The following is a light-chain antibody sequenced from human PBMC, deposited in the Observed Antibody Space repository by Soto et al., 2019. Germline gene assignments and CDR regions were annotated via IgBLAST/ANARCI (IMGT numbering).Light chain of an antibody. CDR3: QQYKNWPPCT. CDR1: QSVSSN. V-gene: IGKV3-15*01. Sequence: EVVMTQSPATLSASPGERATLSCRASQSVSSNLAWYQQKPGQAPRLLIYGASTRASGIPTRFSGSWSGTQFTLTISSLQSEDFAVYYCQQYKNWPPCTFGQGTKVEIK. J-gene: IGKJ1*01. CDR2: GAS.